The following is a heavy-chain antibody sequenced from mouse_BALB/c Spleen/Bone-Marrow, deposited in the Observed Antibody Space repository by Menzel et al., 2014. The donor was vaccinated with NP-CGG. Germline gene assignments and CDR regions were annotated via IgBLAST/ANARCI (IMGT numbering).Heavy chain of an antibody. CDR2: IWGDGST. CDR3: ARDRRGLRYFDV. V-gene: IGHV2-6-7*01. Sequence: VKVVESGPGLVAPSQSLSITCTVSGFSLTGYGVNWVRQPPGKGLEWLGKIWGDGSTDYNSPLKSRLSIIKDNPKSQVFLKMNSLRTDDTARYYCARDRRGLRYFDVWGAGTTVTVSS. D-gene: IGHD2-13*01. CDR1: GFSLTGYG. J-gene: IGHJ1*01.